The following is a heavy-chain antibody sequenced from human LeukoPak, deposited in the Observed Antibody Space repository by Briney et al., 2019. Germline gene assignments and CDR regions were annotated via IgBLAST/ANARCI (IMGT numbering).Heavy chain of an antibody. CDR2: IKQDGSEK. V-gene: IGHV3-7*01. CDR3: ARANGKDHYFDY. CDR1: GFTFSSYW. J-gene: IGHJ4*02. Sequence: PGGSLRLPCAASGFTFSSYWMSWVRQAPGKGLEWVANIKQDGSEKYYVDSAKGRFTISRDNAKNSLYLQMNSLRAEDTAVYYCARANGKDHYFDYWGQGTLVTVSS.